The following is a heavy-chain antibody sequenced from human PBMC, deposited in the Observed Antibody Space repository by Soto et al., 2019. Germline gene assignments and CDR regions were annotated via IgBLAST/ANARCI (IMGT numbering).Heavy chain of an antibody. J-gene: IGHJ5*02. CDR3: ARGRTWIQLWPRGEERYNWFDP. Sequence: SETLSLTCAVYGGSFSGYYWSWIRQPPGKGLEWIGEINHSGSTNYNPSLKSRVTISVDTSKNQFSLKLSSVTAADTAVYYCARGRTWIQLWPRGEERYNWFDPWGQGTLVT. CDR1: GGSFSGYY. D-gene: IGHD5-18*01. CDR2: INHSGST. V-gene: IGHV4-34*01.